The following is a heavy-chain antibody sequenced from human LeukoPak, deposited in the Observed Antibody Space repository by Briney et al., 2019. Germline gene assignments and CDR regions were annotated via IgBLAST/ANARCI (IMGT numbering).Heavy chain of an antibody. D-gene: IGHD2-2*01. V-gene: IGHV3-30*18. CDR3: AKEFLRYCSSTSCHPFQH. Sequence: GTSLRLSCAASGFAFSNYAMTWVRQAPGKGLEWVAVISYDGSNKYYADSVKGRFTTSRDNSKNTLYLQMNSLRAEDTAVYYCAKEFLRYCSSTSCHPFQHWGQGTLVTVSS. CDR1: GFAFSNYA. CDR2: ISYDGSNK. J-gene: IGHJ1*01.